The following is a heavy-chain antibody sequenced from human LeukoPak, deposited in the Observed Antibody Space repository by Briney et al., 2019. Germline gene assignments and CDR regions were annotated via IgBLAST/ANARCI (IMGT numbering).Heavy chain of an antibody. CDR1: GGSVSSGDYC. J-gene: IGHJ4*02. V-gene: IGHV4-61*08. CDR3: ASGRGYSGSFFYYFDS. CDR2: TSYSGST. Sequence: PSETLSLTCTLSGGSVSSGDYCWSWIRQPPGKGLEWIGYTSYSGSTNYNPSLKSRITISIDTSKNQFFLKFSSVTAADTAVYFCASGRGYSGSFFYYFDSWGQGTLATVSS. D-gene: IGHD1-26*01.